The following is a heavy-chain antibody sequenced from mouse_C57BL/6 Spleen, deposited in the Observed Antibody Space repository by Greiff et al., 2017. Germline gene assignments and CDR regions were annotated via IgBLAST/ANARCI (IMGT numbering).Heavy chain of an antibody. CDR3: AREEDY. CDR2: ISSGSSTI. J-gene: IGHJ4*01. V-gene: IGHV5-17*01. CDR1: GFTFSDYG. Sequence: EVQGVESGGGLVKPGGSLKLSCAASGFTFSDYGMHWVRQAPEQGLEWVAYISSGSSTIYYADTVKGRFTISRDNAKNTLFLQMTSLRSEDTAMYYCAREEDYWGQGTSVTVSS.